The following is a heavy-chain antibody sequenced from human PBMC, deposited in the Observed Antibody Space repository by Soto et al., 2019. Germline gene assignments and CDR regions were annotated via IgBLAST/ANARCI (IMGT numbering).Heavy chain of an antibody. CDR2: IYYSGST. Sequence: QLQLQESGPGLVKPSETLSLTCTVSGGSISSSSYYWGWIRQPPGKGLEWIGSIYYSGSTYYNPSRKSRVTISVDTSKNQFSLKRSSVTAADTAVYYCARLGNYDAFDIWGQGTMVTVSS. CDR1: GGSISSSSYY. CDR3: ARLGNYDAFDI. D-gene: IGHD1-7*01. V-gene: IGHV4-39*01. J-gene: IGHJ3*02.